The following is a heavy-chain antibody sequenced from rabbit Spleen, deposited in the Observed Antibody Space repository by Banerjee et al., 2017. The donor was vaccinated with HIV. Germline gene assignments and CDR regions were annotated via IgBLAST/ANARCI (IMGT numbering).Heavy chain of an antibody. CDR1: GFSFNSGYD. Sequence: QSLEESGGDLVKPVASLTLTCKASGFSFNSGYDMCWVRQAPGKGLEWIACMYAGSSGSTYSATWAKGRFTFSKTSSTTVTLQMTSLTAADTATYFCARDLVAVIGWNFSLWGPGTLVTVS. CDR3: ARDLVAVIGWNFSL. D-gene: IGHD1-1*01. J-gene: IGHJ4*01. CDR2: MYAGSSGST. V-gene: IGHV1S40*01.